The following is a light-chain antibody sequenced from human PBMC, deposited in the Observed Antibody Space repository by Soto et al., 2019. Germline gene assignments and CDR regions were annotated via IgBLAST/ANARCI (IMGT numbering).Light chain of an antibody. J-gene: IGKJ1*01. V-gene: IGKV1-5*03. CDR1: QSISSW. CDR2: KAS. CDR3: QQYNSYSPWT. Sequence: DIQMTQSPSTLSASVGDRVTITCRASQSISSWLAWYQQKPGKAPKLLIYKASTLESGVPSRFSGSGSGTDFTLTISSLQPDGFATYYCQQYNSYSPWTFGQGTKVDIK.